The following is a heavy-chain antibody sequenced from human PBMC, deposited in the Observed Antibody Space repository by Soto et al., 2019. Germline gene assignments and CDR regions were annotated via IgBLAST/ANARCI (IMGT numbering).Heavy chain of an antibody. Sequence: EVQLVESGGGLVKPGGSLRLSCEVSGFIFSDYTMNWVRQAPGKGLEWVASIDNSGSYIFYAGPLKGRFTISRDNANNSLFLQLRGLRADDTAVYFCVRGEDRDYWGQGTLVAVSS. CDR3: VRGEDRDY. V-gene: IGHV3-21*01. CDR2: IDNSGSYI. CDR1: GFIFSDYT. J-gene: IGHJ4*02.